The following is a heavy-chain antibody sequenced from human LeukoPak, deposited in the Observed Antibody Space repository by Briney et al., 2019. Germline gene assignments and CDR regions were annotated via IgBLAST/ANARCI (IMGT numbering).Heavy chain of an antibody. Sequence: GGSLRLSCAASEFTFTDYYMTWIRQAPGKGLEWVSYISSSGNTIYYADSVKGRFNITRDNDKNSLYLQMNSLRAQDKAVYYCARITADGYGMDVWGQGTTVTVSS. CDR2: ISSSGNTI. J-gene: IGHJ6*02. CDR3: ARITADGYGMDV. D-gene: IGHD6-13*01. CDR1: EFTFTDYY. V-gene: IGHV3-11*01.